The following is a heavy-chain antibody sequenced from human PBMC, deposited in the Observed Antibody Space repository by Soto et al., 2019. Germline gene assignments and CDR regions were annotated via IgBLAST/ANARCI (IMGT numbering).Heavy chain of an antibody. J-gene: IGHJ4*02. V-gene: IGHV3-30*04. CDR3: ARGLGGWLGTFDY. D-gene: IGHD6-19*01. Sequence: QVQLVESGGGVVQPGGSLRLSCAASGFTFSSYAMHWVRQAPGKGLEWVAVISFDGGRKDSAASVKGRFTISRDDPKNTLHLQMSSLRTEDTAVYYGARGLGGWLGTFDYWGQGTVVTVSS. CDR2: ISFDGGRK. CDR1: GFTFSSYA.